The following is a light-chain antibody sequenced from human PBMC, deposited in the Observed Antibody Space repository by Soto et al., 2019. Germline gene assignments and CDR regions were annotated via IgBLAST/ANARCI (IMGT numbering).Light chain of an antibody. Sequence: DSQVIQALSSLSENVGDRVTITCRASQGISNYLAWYQQKPGKVPKLLIYAASTLQSGVPSRFSGSGSGTDFTLTISSLQPEDVATYYCQTYNSASWTLGQGTKVDIK. J-gene: IGKJ1*01. CDR1: QGISNY. CDR3: QTYNSASWT. V-gene: IGKV1-27*01. CDR2: AAS.